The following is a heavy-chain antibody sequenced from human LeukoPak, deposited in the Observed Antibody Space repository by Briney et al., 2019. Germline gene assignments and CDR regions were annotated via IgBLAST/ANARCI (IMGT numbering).Heavy chain of an antibody. Sequence: LSETLSLTCTVSGGSISSSSHYWVWIRQPPGKGLEWIGSIYYSGSTYYNPSLPSLKSRVTISVDTSKNQFSLNLSSVTAADTAVYYCARDRQQLVRGDYFDYWGQGILVTVSS. D-gene: IGHD6-13*01. V-gene: IGHV4-39*07. CDR1: GGSISSSSHY. J-gene: IGHJ4*02. CDR2: IYYSGST. CDR3: ARDRQQLVRGDYFDY.